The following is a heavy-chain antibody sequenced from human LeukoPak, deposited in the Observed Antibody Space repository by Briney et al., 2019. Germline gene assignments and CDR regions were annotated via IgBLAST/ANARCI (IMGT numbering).Heavy chain of an antibody. CDR3: ARDRIWWFDP. J-gene: IGHJ5*02. Sequence: SETLSLTCTVSGGSISSYYWSWIRQPPGKGLEWIGHIYYSGSINYNPSLKSRVTISVDMSKTHFSLKLSSVTTADTAVYYCARDRIWWFDPWGQGTLVTVSS. V-gene: IGHV4-59*01. D-gene: IGHD2-15*01. CDR1: GGSISSYY. CDR2: IYYSGSI.